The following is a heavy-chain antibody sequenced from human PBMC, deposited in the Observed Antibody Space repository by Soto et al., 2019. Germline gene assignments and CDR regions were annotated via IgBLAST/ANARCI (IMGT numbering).Heavy chain of an antibody. V-gene: IGHV3-53*01. CDR1: GFTVSSNY. CDR2: IYSGGST. D-gene: IGHD2-8*02. CDR3: ASGWGMSLLRAFDI. J-gene: IGHJ3*02. Sequence: PGGSLRLSCAASGFTVSSNYMSWVRQAPGKGLEWVSVIYSGGSTYYADSVKGRFTISRDNSKNTLYLQMNSLRAEDTAVYYCASGWGMSLLRAFDIWGQGTMVTVSS.